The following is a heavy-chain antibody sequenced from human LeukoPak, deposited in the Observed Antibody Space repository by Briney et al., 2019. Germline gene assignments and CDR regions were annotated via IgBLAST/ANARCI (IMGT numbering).Heavy chain of an antibody. CDR3: ARRARIRVRGVRFDY. CDR1: GDSISSSSSY. CDR2: IYYSGST. Sequence: SETLSLTCTVSGDSISSSSSYWGWIRQPPGEGLEWIGSIYYSGSTYYNTSLKSRVTISVDTSKNQFSLRLNSVTAADTAVYYCARRARIRVRGVRFDYWGQGTLVTVSS. J-gene: IGHJ4*02. V-gene: IGHV4-39*01. D-gene: IGHD3-10*01.